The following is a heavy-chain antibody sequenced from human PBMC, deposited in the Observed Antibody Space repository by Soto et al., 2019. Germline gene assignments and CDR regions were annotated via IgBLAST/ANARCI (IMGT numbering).Heavy chain of an antibody. D-gene: IGHD3-10*01. CDR2: IYYSGGT. CDR3: ARHNYGSGSTYFDY. J-gene: IGHJ4*02. V-gene: IGHV4-39*01. Sequence: SETLSLTCTVSGGSISSSSYFWGWVRQPPVKGLEWIGSIYYSGGTYYNPSLKSRVTISVDTSKNQFSLKLSSVTAADTAVYYCARHNYGSGSTYFDYWGQGTLVTVSS. CDR1: GGSISSSSYF.